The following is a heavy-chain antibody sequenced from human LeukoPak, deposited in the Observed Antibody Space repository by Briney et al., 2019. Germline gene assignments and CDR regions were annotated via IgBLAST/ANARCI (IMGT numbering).Heavy chain of an antibody. Sequence: SSVKVSCXASGGTFSSYAISWVRQAPGQGLEWMGRIIPIFGTANYAQKFQGRVTITTDESTSTPYMELSSLRSEDTAVYYCAREVAGDRYFDYWGQGTLVTVSS. CDR2: IIPIFGTA. D-gene: IGHD6-19*01. V-gene: IGHV1-69*05. CDR1: GGTFSSYA. J-gene: IGHJ4*02. CDR3: AREVAGDRYFDY.